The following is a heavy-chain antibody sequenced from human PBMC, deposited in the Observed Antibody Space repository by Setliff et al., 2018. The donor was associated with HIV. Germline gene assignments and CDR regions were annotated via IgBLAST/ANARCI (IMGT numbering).Heavy chain of an antibody. Sequence: SETLSLTCTVSGGSISSHFWSWIRQPPGKGLEWIGSIYYSGSTNYNPSLKSRVTISVVTSKNQFSRKLSSVTAADTAVYYCARGTLYYDYVWGTPFPFDYWGQGTLVTVSS. CDR1: GGSISSHF. V-gene: IGHV4-59*11. CDR3: ARGTLYYDYVWGTPFPFDY. D-gene: IGHD3-16*01. CDR2: IYYSGST. J-gene: IGHJ4*02.